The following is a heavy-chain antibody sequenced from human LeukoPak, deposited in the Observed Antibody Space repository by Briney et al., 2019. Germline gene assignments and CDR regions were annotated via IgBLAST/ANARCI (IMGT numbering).Heavy chain of an antibody. CDR2: ISGSGSST. Sequence: PGRSLRLSCAASGFTFSSYAMSWVRQAPGKGLEWVSAISGSGSSTYYADSVKGRFAISRDNSKNTLYLQMNSLRAEDTAVYYCTKDREGGYSYGHYYFDYWGQGTLVTVSS. V-gene: IGHV3-23*01. J-gene: IGHJ4*02. D-gene: IGHD5-18*01. CDR1: GFTFSSYA. CDR3: TKDREGGYSYGHYYFDY.